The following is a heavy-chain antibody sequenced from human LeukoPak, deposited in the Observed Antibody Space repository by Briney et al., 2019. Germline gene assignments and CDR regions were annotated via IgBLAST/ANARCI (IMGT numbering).Heavy chain of an antibody. J-gene: IGHJ4*02. CDR1: GFTFSSYG. D-gene: IGHD3-10*01. CDR2: IWYDGSHK. CDR3: ARVYYASGSYNFDY. V-gene: IGHV3-30*19. Sequence: GGSLRLSCGASGFTFSSYGMHWVRQAPGKGLEWVAVIWYDGSHKYYADSVKGRFTISRDNSKNTLYLQMNSLRAEDTAVYYCARVYYASGSYNFDYWGQGTLVTVSS.